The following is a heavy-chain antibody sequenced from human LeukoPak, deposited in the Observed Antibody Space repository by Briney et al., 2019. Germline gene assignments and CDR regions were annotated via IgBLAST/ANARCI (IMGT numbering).Heavy chain of an antibody. D-gene: IGHD6-19*01. CDR2: IKQDGSKK. V-gene: IGHV3-7*03. J-gene: IGHJ4*02. Sequence: GGSLRLSCVASGFPFSSYWMTWVRQAPGKGLEWVANIKQDGSKKSYVDSVKGRSTISRDNAKNSLYLQMNSLRAEDTAVYYCARDLHSSGWYSDYWGQGTLVTVSS. CDR3: ARDLHSSGWYSDY. CDR1: GFPFSSYW.